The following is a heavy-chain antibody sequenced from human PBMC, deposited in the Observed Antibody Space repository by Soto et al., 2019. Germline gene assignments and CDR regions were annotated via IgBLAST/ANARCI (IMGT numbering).Heavy chain of an antibody. CDR1: GITFSRSG. CDR2: IVVGSGYT. D-gene: IGHD3-9*01. CDR3: ARDHTFFDILTGFSTNRFDP. J-gene: IGHJ5*02. V-gene: IGHV1-58*02. Sequence: ASVKVSCKTSGITFSRSGMQWVRQARGQRLEWKGWIVVGSGYTNYAQKFQERVTITRDMSTSTVYMELSSLRSEDTAVYYCARDHTFFDILTGFSTNRFDPWGQGTLVTVSS.